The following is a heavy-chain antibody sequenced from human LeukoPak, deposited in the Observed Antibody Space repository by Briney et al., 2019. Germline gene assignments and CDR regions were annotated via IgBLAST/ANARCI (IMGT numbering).Heavy chain of an antibody. V-gene: IGHV3-48*01. Sequence: PGGSLRLSCAASGFTFSSYSMNWVRQAPGKGLEWVSYISSGSSTIYYADSVKGRFTISRDNAKKTLYLQMNSLRAEDAAVYYCARDRRSYSSGWYYFDQWGQGTLVTVSS. CDR2: ISSGSSTI. CDR3: ARDRRSYSSGWYYFDQ. CDR1: GFTFSSYS. J-gene: IGHJ4*02. D-gene: IGHD6-19*01.